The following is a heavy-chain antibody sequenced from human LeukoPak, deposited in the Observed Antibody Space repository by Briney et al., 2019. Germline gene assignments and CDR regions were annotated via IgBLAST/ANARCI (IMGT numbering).Heavy chain of an antibody. CDR2: ISYDGSNK. J-gene: IGHJ4*02. V-gene: IGHV3-30-3*01. CDR1: GFTFSSYA. Sequence: SGGSLRLSCAASGFTFSSYAMHWVRQAPGKGLEWVAVISYDGSNKYYADSVKGRFTISRDNSKNTLYLQMNSLRAEDTAVYYCARGSIAAAGLAFDYWGQGTLLTVFS. CDR3: ARGSIAAAGLAFDY. D-gene: IGHD6-13*01.